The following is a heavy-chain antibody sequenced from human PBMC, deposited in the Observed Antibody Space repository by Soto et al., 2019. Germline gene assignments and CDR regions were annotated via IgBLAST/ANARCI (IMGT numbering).Heavy chain of an antibody. CDR3: ARGTGGSRRFDP. CDR1: GFIVSNNY. CDR2: IYGGGAT. Sequence: EVQLVETGGGLIQPGGSLRLSCEVSGFIVSNNYITWIRQAPGKGLEWVSIIYGGGATYYADSVKGRFTISRDNSKNTVYLQMNNLRAEDTAVYYCARGTGGSRRFDPWGQGTLVTVSS. J-gene: IGHJ5*02. V-gene: IGHV3-53*02. D-gene: IGHD3-16*01.